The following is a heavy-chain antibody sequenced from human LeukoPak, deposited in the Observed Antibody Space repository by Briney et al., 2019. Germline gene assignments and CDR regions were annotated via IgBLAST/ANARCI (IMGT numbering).Heavy chain of an antibody. V-gene: IGHV3-74*01. CDR3: TREKDGNSIY. Sequence: SGGCLRLSYAASGFTFSSYWMHWVRQAPGKGLVWVSRINLDGSRTYYADSVKGRFTISRDNAKNTLYLQMSSLRGEDTAVYYCTREKDGNSIYWGQGTLVTVSS. J-gene: IGHJ4*02. D-gene: IGHD4-23*01. CDR1: GFTFSSYW. CDR2: INLDGSRT.